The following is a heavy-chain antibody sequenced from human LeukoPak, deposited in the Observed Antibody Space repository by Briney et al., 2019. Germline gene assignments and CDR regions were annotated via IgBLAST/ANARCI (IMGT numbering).Heavy chain of an antibody. CDR3: ARDSPTGGYNSRDNPYFYGLDV. J-gene: IGHJ6*02. V-gene: IGHV4-4*07. CDR2: TSDIRVP. D-gene: IGHD2-8*02. Sequence: SETLSLTCHVRGGSVTNYCWIWIRQAAGMGLHWIARTSDIRVPDYNPYLERRVTMSADTSKKQFFLKVTSVTAADTAVYYCARDSPTGGYNSRDNPYFYGLDVWGQGTTVTVSS. CDR1: GGSVTNYC.